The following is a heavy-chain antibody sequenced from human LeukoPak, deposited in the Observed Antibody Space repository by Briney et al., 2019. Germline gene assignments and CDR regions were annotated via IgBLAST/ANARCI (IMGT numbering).Heavy chain of an antibody. Sequence: PGGSLRLSCAASGFSVITDYTTWVRQAPGKGLEWVSTLYSSGNTYYADSVKGRFTVSRDNSKNTPFLEMSSLRAEDTAVYFCARGWGSFENWGQGTLVAVSS. CDR3: ARGWGSFEN. J-gene: IGHJ4*02. V-gene: IGHV3-53*01. CDR1: GFSVITDY. D-gene: IGHD7-27*01. CDR2: LYSSGNT.